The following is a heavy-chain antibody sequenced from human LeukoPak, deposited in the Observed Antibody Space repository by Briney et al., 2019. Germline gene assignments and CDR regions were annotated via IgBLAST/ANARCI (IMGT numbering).Heavy chain of an antibody. V-gene: IGHV1-69*06. CDR2: IIPIFGTA. CDR1: GGTFSSYA. D-gene: IGHD1-26*01. CDR3: ATEVGAHDAFDI. Sequence: SVKVSCKASGGTFSSYAISWVRQAPGQGLEWMGGIIPIFGTANYAQKLQGRVTMTEDTSTDTAYMELSSLRSEDTAVYYCATEVGAHDAFDIWGQGTMVTVPS. J-gene: IGHJ3*02.